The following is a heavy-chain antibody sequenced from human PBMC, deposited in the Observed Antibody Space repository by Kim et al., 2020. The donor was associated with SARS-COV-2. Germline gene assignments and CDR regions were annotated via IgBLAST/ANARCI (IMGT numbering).Heavy chain of an antibody. J-gene: IGHJ1*01. Sequence: TNDAQRFQGRFTMTRDTSITTAYMELSSLTSDDTAVYYCARGSDAEYFQHWGQGTLVTVSS. V-gene: IGHV1-2*02. CDR2: T. CDR3: ARGSDAEYFQH. D-gene: IGHD3-10*01.